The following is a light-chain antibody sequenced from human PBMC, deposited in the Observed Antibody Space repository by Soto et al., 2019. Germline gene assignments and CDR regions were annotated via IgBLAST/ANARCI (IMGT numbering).Light chain of an antibody. CDR3: QQYGCAPWT. V-gene: IGKV3-20*01. Sequence: EIVLTQSPGTLPLSPGERATLSCRASLSVASNYVAWYQQKPGHAPKLLIYAASGMATGIPDRFSGSGSGTDFTLCISRLEPEDFAVYYCQQYGCAPWTFGQGTKVEIK. CDR2: AAS. CDR1: LSVASNY. J-gene: IGKJ1*01.